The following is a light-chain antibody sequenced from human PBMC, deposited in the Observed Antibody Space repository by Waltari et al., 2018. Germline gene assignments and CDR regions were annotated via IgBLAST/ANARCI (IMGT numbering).Light chain of an antibody. CDR3: CSYAGSYTYV. CDR2: YVS. V-gene: IGLV2-11*01. CDR1: SRYVCGYDY. J-gene: IGLJ1*01. Sequence: QSALTQPRSVSGSPGLAVPFPCPGTSRYVCGYDYFSWYQQHPGKAPKLMIYYVSTRPSGVPDRFSGSKSGNTASLTISGLQAEDEADYYCCSYAGSYTYVFGTGTKVTVL.